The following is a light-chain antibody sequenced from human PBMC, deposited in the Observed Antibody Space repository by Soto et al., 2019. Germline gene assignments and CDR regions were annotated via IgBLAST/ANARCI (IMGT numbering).Light chain of an antibody. V-gene: IGLV2-23*01. CDR2: EGN. CDR1: SSDVGSYNL. J-gene: IGLJ1*01. Sequence: QSVLTQPASVSGSPGQSITISCTGTSSDVGSYNLVSWYQQHPGKAPKLMIYEGNKRPSGVSNRFSGSKSGNTASLTLSGLQAEDEADYYCCSYAGSSTYVFGTGTKPPS. CDR3: CSYAGSSTYV.